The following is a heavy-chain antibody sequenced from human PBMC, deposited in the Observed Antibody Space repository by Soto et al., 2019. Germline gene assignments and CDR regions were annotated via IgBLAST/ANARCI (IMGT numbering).Heavy chain of an antibody. V-gene: IGHV1-46*01. CDR3: AREYYYDSSGYWPYYYYYGMDV. Sequence: GASVKVSCKASGYTFTIYYMHWVRQAPGQGLEWMGIINPSGGSTSYAQKFQGRVTMTRDTSTSTVYMELSSLRSEDTAVYYCAREYYYDSSGYWPYYYYYGMDVWGQGTTVTVSS. D-gene: IGHD3-22*01. J-gene: IGHJ6*02. CDR1: GYTFTIYY. CDR2: INPSGGST.